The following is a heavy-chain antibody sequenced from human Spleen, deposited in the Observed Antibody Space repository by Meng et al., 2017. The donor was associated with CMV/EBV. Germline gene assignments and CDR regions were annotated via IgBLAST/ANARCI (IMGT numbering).Heavy chain of an antibody. CDR3: AKDDSAYFDFRSGYSTPTDY. D-gene: IGHD3-3*01. J-gene: IGHJ4*02. V-gene: IGHV3-30*02. CDR1: GFSFGSYG. CDR2: IRYDGNNK. Sequence: GGSLRLSCAASGFSFGSYGMQWVRQAPGKGLERVSFIRYDGNNKDYGASVKGRFTVSRDNSKNMVYLQMNSLRAEDTAVYYCAKDDSAYFDFRSGYSTPTDYWGQGTLVTVS.